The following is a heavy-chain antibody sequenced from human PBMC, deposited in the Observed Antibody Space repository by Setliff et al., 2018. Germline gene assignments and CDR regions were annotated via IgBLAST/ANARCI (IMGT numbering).Heavy chain of an antibody. CDR1: GGSMIGGHYY. CDR3: ARGHCSSGECPNYFDP. V-gene: IGHV4-31*03. CDR2: IYYSGNT. D-gene: IGHD2-15*01. J-gene: IGHJ5*02. Sequence: KPSETLSLTCTVSGGSMIGGHYYWSWIRQLPGKGLEWIAYIYYSGNTYYNPSLKSRVTISVDTSKNQFSLKINSVTAADTAVYYCARGHCSSGECPNYFDPWGQGTQVTSPQ.